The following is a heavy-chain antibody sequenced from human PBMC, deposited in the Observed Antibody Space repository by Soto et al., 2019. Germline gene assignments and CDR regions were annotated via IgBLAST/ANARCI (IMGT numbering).Heavy chain of an antibody. J-gene: IGHJ5*02. Sequence: PGGSLRLSCVASGFIFDEYAMHWVRQVPGKGLEWVSGISWNSDSLVYADSVKGRFTISRDNAKNSLYLQMNRRRAEDTAMYYCAKDIRGRRSCVGGTCYNWFDPWGHGTLVTVSS. CDR2: ISWNSDSL. CDR1: GFIFDEYA. D-gene: IGHD2-15*01. V-gene: IGHV3-9*01. CDR3: AKDIRGRRSCVGGTCYNWFDP.